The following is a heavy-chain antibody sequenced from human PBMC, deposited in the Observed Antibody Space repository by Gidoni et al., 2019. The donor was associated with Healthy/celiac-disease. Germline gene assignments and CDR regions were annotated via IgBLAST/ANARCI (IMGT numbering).Heavy chain of an antibody. J-gene: IGHJ6*02. Sequence: QLQLQESGPGLVKPSETLYLTCTVSGGSISSSSYSWGWIRQPPGKGLEWIGSIYYRGRTYYNPSLKSRVTISVDTSKNQFSLKLSSVTAADTAVYYCARHSSPTDYDFWSGYLPRLEGMDVWGQGTTVTVSS. CDR1: GGSISSSSYS. V-gene: IGHV4-39*01. D-gene: IGHD3-3*01. CDR3: ARHSSPTDYDFWSGYLPRLEGMDV. CDR2: IYYRGRT.